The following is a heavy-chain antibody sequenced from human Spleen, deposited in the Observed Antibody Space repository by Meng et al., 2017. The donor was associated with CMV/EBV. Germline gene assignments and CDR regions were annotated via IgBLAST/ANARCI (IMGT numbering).Heavy chain of an antibody. Sequence: GGSLRLSCAASGFTFSSYAMSWVRQAPGKGLEWVSGISGSATYYADSVKGRFTISRDNAKNSLFLQMNSLRAEDTALYYCATLNIAAAGNIRSAFDIWGQGAMVTVSS. CDR3: ATLNIAAAGNIRSAFDI. J-gene: IGHJ3*02. D-gene: IGHD6-13*01. CDR2: ISGSAT. CDR1: GFTFSSYA. V-gene: IGHV3-23*01.